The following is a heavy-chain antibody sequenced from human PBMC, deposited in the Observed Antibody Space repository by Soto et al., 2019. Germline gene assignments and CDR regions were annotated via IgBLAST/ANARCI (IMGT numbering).Heavy chain of an antibody. CDR3: AREVGSTWYVRLDP. CDR1: GGTFSSYA. CDR2: IIPIFGTT. V-gene: IGHV1-69*15. Sequence: QVQLVQSGAEVKKPGSSMKVSCKASGGTFSSYAISWVRQAPGQGLEWMGRIIPIFGTTSYAQKFQGRVKXTADESTSTAYMELSSLRSDDTAVYYCAREVGSTWYVRLDPWGQGTLVTVSS. J-gene: IGHJ5*02. D-gene: IGHD6-13*01.